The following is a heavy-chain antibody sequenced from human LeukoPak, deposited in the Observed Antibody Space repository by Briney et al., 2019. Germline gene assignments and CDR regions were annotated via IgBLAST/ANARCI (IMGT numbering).Heavy chain of an antibody. Sequence: SETLSLTCAVYGGSFSGYYWSWIRQPPGKGLEWIGEINHSGSTNYNPSLKSRVTISLDTSKNQFSLKLSSVTAADTAVYYCARVYGDYDDAFDIWGQGTMVTVSS. CDR3: ARVYGDYDDAFDI. J-gene: IGHJ3*02. CDR2: INHSGST. D-gene: IGHD4-17*01. CDR1: GGSFSGYY. V-gene: IGHV4-34*01.